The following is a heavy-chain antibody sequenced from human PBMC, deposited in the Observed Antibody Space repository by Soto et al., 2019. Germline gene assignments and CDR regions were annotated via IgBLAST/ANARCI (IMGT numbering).Heavy chain of an antibody. J-gene: IGHJ4*02. D-gene: IGHD2-2*01. V-gene: IGHV3-33*06. CDR1: GFTFSSYG. CDR2: IWYDGSNK. CDR3: AKGNPVRSYCSSTSCQRSDFDY. Sequence: GGSLRLSCAASGFTFSSYGMHWVRQAPGKGLEWVAVIWYDGSNKYYADSVKGRFTISRDNSKNTLYLQMNSLRAEDTAVYYCAKGNPVRSYCSSTSCQRSDFDYWGQGTLVTVSS.